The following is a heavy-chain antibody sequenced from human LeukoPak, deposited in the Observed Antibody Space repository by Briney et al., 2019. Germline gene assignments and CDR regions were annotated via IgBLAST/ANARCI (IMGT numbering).Heavy chain of an antibody. V-gene: IGHV4-59*08. J-gene: IGHJ3*02. CDR3: ARHGGIVVGNDVFDI. D-gene: IGHD2-2*01. CDR1: GGSISNYY. CDR2: IYYSGST. Sequence: SETLSLTCTVSGGSISNYYRSWIRQPPGKGLESIGYIYYSGSTNYNPSLKSRVTISIDTSKNQLSLKLSSVTAADTAVYYCARHGGIVVGNDVFDIWGQGTMVTASS.